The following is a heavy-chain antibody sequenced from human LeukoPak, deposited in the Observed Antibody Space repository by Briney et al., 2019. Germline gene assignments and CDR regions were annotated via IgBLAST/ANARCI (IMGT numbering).Heavy chain of an antibody. CDR2: IYYGGNT. V-gene: IGHV4-39*01. D-gene: IGHD3-16*01. Sequence: PSETLSLTCTVSGDSISSGSYSWDWIRQPPGKGLEWIGSIYYGGNTYHNPSLKSRVTISVDTSKNQFSLKLSSVTAADTAVYYCARHRGGPPELNWYLDLWGRGTLVTVSS. J-gene: IGHJ2*01. CDR1: GDSISSGSYS. CDR3: ARHRGGPPELNWYLDL.